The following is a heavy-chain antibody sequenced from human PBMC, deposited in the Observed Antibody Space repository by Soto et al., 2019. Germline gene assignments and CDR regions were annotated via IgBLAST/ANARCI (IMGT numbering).Heavy chain of an antibody. V-gene: IGHV1-18*01. J-gene: IGHJ5*02. D-gene: IGHD3-3*01. CDR1: GYTFTSYG. CDR2: ISAYNGNT. CDR3: ARGNDFWSAKNWFDP. Sequence: GASVKVSCQTSGYTFTSYGISWVRQAPGQGLEWMGWISAYNGNTNYAQKLQGRVSMTIDTSTSTAYMELRSLRSDDTAVYYCARGNDFWSAKNWFDPWGQGTLVTVSS.